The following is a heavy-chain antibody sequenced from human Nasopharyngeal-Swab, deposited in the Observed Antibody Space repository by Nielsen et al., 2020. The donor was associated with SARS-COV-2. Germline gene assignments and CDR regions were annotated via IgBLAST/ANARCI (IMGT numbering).Heavy chain of an antibody. CDR1: GFTFSSYG. CDR2: IWYDGSNK. Sequence: LSLTCAASGFTFSSYGMHWVRQAPGKGLEWVAVIWYDGSNKYYADSVKGRFTISRDNSKNTLYLQMNSLRAEDTAVYYCAKGGLYSSSSAWFDYWGQGTLVTVSS. V-gene: IGHV3-33*06. D-gene: IGHD6-6*01. J-gene: IGHJ5*01. CDR3: AKGGLYSSSSAWFDY.